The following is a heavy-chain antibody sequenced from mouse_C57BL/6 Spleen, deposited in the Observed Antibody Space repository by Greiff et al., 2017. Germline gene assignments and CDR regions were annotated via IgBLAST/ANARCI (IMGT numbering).Heavy chain of an antibody. Sequence: QVQLKESGPGILQPSQTLSLTCSFSGFSLRTFGMGVGWIRQPSGKGLEWLAHIWWDDDKYYNPALKSRLTISKDTSKTQVFLKIANVDTADTATYYCARIANRDYAGFAYWGQGTLVTVSA. CDR3: ARIANRDYAGFAY. D-gene: IGHD4-1*01. CDR1: GFSLRTFGMG. V-gene: IGHV8-8*01. CDR2: IWWDDDK. J-gene: IGHJ3*01.